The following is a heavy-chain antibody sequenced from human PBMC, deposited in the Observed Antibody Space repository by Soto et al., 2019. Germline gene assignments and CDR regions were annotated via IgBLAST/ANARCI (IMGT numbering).Heavy chain of an antibody. Sequence: PGESLKISCKGSGYSITSYWISRVRQMPGKGLEWMGRIDPSDSYTNYSPSFQGHVTISADKSISTAYLQWSSLKASDTAMYYCASLWLGRRYYSGMDVWGQGTTVTGSS. J-gene: IGHJ6*02. CDR1: GYSITSYW. CDR2: IDPSDSYT. D-gene: IGHD3-10*01. V-gene: IGHV5-10-1*01. CDR3: ASLWLGRRYYSGMDV.